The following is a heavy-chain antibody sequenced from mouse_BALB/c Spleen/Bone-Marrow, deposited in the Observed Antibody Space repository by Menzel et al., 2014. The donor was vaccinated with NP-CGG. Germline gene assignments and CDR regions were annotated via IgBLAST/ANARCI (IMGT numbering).Heavy chain of an antibody. CDR3: AREPTVVAGAWFAY. J-gene: IGHJ3*01. CDR2: IWGDGST. D-gene: IGHD1-1*01. V-gene: IGHV2-6-7*01. CDR1: GFSLTGYS. Sequence: QVQLKESGPGLVAPSQSLSITCNVSGFSLTGYSVNWVRQPPGKGLEWLGMIWGDGSTDYNSALKSRLSISKDNSKSQVFLKMNSLQTDDTARYYCAREPTVVAGAWFAYWGQGTLSLSLQ.